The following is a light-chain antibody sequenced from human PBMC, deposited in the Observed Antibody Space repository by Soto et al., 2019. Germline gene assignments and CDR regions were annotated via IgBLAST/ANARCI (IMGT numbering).Light chain of an antibody. CDR1: QSVGSSY. CDR2: GAS. J-gene: IGKJ2*01. V-gene: IGKV3-20*01. Sequence: EIVLTQSPVTLSLSPGERATLSCRASQSVGSSYLAWYQQKPGQAPRLLIYGASSRATGIPDKFSGSGSGTDVTLTISRLEPEDFAVYYCQQNGSSPPYTFVNGTKLEF. CDR3: QQNGSSPPYT.